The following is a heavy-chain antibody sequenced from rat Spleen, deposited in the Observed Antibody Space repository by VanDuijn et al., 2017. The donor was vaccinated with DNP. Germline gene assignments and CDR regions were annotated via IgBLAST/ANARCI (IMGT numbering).Heavy chain of an antibody. CDR1: GFSLTTNS. Sequence: QVQLKESGPGLVQPSQTLSLTCTVSGFSLTTNSVHWVRQPPGKGLEWVGAMWSGGSTDYNSTLKSRLSISRDTSKSQVFLKMNSLQTEDTAIYFCASHPSGPYVMDAWGQGTSVIVSS. CDR3: ASHPSGPYVMDA. V-gene: IGHV2-1*01. D-gene: IGHD4-3*01. CDR2: MWSGGST. J-gene: IGHJ4*01.